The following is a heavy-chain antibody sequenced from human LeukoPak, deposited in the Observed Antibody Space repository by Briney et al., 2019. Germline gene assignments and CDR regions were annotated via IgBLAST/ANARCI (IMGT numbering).Heavy chain of an antibody. CDR3: AREYQLLGTVYNYFDP. V-gene: IGHV1-8*02. D-gene: IGHD2-2*01. CDR1: GCTFTSYD. CDR2: MNPNSGNT. J-gene: IGHJ5*02. Sequence: ASVKVSCKASGCTFTSYDINWVRQATGQGLEWMGWMNPNSGNTGYAQKFQGRVTMARNTSISTAYMELTSLRSEDTAVYYCAREYQLLGTVYNYFDPWGQGTLVTVSS.